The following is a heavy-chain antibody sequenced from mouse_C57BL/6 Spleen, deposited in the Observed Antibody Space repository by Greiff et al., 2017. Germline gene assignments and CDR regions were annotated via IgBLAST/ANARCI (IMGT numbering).Heavy chain of an antibody. Sequence: EVQLQQSGAELVRPGASVKLSCTASGFNIKDYYMHWVKQRPEQGLAWIGRIDPEDGDTEYAPKFQGKAIMTADTSSNTAYLQLSSLTSEDTAVYYCTTGYYGSSSSFAYWGQGTLVTVSA. CDR2: IDPEDGDT. D-gene: IGHD1-1*01. CDR3: TTGYYGSSSSFAY. J-gene: IGHJ3*01. CDR1: GFNIKDYY. V-gene: IGHV14-1*01.